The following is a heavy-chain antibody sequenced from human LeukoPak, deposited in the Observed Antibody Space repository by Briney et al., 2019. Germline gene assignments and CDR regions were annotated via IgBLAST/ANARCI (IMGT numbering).Heavy chain of an antibody. D-gene: IGHD1-26*01. CDR3: ARVGATSAYFDQ. Sequence: SETLSLTCTVSGGSISSGGYYWTWIRHPAGKGLEWIGRIYSSGSTNYNPSLKSRVTISVDTSKNHFSLNLSSVTAADTAVYYCARVGATSAYFDQWGQGTLVTVSS. CDR1: GGSISSGGYY. J-gene: IGHJ4*02. CDR2: IYSSGST. V-gene: IGHV4-61*02.